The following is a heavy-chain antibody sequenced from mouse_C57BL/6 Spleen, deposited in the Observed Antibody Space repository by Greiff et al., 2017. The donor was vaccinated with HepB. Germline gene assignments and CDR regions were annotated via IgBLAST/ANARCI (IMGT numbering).Heavy chain of an antibody. CDR1: GFTFSSYT. J-gene: IGHJ2*01. Sequence: EVQLQESGGGLVKPGGSLKLSCAASGFTFSSYTMSWVRQTPEKRLEWVATISGGGGNTYYPDSVKGRFTISRDNAKNTLYLQMSSLRSEDTALYYCARQFTTVLEYWGQGTTLTVSS. D-gene: IGHD1-1*01. V-gene: IGHV5-9*01. CDR2: ISGGGGNT. CDR3: ARQFTTVLEY.